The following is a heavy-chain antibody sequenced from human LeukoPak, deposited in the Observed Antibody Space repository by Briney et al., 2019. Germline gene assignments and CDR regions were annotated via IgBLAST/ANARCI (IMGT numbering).Heavy chain of an antibody. V-gene: IGHV3-49*04. CDR1: GFTFGDYA. Sequence: PGRSLRLSCTASGFTFGDYAMSWVRQAPGKGLEWVSFIRSKAYGGTTEYAASVKGRFTISRDDSKSIAYLQMNSLKTEDTAVYYCRGDSSGYYSGYGMDVWGQGTTVTVSS. D-gene: IGHD3-22*01. CDR2: IRSKAYGGTT. J-gene: IGHJ6*02. CDR3: RGDSSGYYSGYGMDV.